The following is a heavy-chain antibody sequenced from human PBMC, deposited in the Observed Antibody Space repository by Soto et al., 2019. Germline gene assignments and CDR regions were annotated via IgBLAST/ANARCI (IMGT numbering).Heavy chain of an antibody. V-gene: IGHV3-30*03. CDR2: VAYDGSRT. D-gene: IGHD3-22*01. CDR3: ARWVGGSMYDNSGKFDS. CDR1: GFIFSGSG. Sequence: QVQLVESGGGVVQPGTSLRLTCAASGFIFSGSGMHWVRQAPGKGLEWVALVAYDGSRTHYGDSMKDRFTISRDNAENTLYLQMNSLRTEDTAVYYCARWVGGSMYDNSGKFDSWGHGTLVIVSS. J-gene: IGHJ4*01.